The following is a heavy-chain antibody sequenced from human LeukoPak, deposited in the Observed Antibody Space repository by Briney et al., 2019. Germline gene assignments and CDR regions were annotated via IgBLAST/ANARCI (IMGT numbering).Heavy chain of an antibody. J-gene: IGHJ4*02. Sequence: ASVKVSCKASGYTFTGYYMHWVRQAPGQGLEWMGWINPNSGGTNYAQKFQDRVTMTRDTSISTAYMELSRLRSDDKAVYYCARGGLTMVRGVVYYFDYWGQGTLVTVSS. CDR1: GYTFTGYY. CDR2: INPNSGGT. V-gene: IGHV1-2*02. CDR3: ARGGLTMVRGVVYYFDY. D-gene: IGHD3-10*01.